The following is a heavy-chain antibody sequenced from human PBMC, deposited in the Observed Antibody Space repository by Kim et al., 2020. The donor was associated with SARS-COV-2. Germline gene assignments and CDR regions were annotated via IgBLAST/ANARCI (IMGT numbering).Heavy chain of an antibody. Sequence: GGSLRLSCAASGFTFSSYSMNWVRQAPGKGLEWISSISSGSSYIYYADSVKGRFTISRDNAKDTLYLQMNSLRAEDTAVYYCARVLTSGCSYFDYWGQGTLVTVSS. CDR2: ISSGSSYI. CDR3: ARVLTSGCSYFDY. J-gene: IGHJ4*02. D-gene: IGHD6-19*01. V-gene: IGHV3-21*04. CDR1: GFTFSSYS.